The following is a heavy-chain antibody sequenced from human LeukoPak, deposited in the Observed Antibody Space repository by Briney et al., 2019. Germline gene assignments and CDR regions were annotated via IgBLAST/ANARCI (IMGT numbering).Heavy chain of an antibody. CDR2: ISAYNGNT. CDR1: GYTFTSYG. V-gene: IGHV1-18*01. Sequence: ASVKVSCKASGYTFTSYGISWVRQAPGQGLEWMGWISAYNGNTNYAQKLQGRVTMTRDTSISTAYMELSRLRSDDTAVYYCARVIYGWYDYWGQGTLVTVSS. CDR3: ARVIYGWYDY. D-gene: IGHD2-8*02. J-gene: IGHJ4*02.